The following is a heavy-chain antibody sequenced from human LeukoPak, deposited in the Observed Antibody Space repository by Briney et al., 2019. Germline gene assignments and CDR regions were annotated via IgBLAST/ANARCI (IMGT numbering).Heavy chain of an antibody. CDR2: IRNDGNYN. Sequence: PGGSLRLSCAASGFTYSAYGMHWVRQAPGKGLEWVAYIRNDGNYNYYADSVKGRFTISRDNAKNSLYLQMNSLRAEDTAVYYCARGPRVYGSGEGFDYWGQGTLVTVSS. CDR1: GFTYSAYG. J-gene: IGHJ4*02. D-gene: IGHD3-10*01. CDR3: ARGPRVYGSGEGFDY. V-gene: IGHV3-30*02.